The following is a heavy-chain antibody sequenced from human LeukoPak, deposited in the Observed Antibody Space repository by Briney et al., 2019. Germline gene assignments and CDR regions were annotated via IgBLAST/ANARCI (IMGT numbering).Heavy chain of an antibody. CDR3: ARRTFPNDAFDV. V-gene: IGHV3-21*01. D-gene: IGHD1-7*01. CDR2: ISGSGSDI. CDR1: GFTFSTFS. Sequence: GGSLRLSCAASGFTFSTFSMNWVRQTPGKGLEWVSAISGSGSDIYYTDSVKGRFTISRDNPKRSLYLQMNSLRAEDTAVYYCARRTFPNDAFDVWGQGTVVTVSS. J-gene: IGHJ3*01.